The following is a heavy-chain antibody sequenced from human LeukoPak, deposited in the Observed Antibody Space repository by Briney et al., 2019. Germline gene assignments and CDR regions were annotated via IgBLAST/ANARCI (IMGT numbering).Heavy chain of an antibody. D-gene: IGHD1-26*01. J-gene: IGHJ4*02. Sequence: ASVKVSCKASGYTFTGYYMHWVRQAPGQGLEWMGWINLNSGATNYAQKFQGRVTMTRDTSISTAYMELSSLSSDDTAVYYYARDRGSYFRESCDYWGQGTLVTVSS. CDR2: INLNSGAT. CDR1: GYTFTGYY. V-gene: IGHV1-2*02. CDR3: ARDRGSYFRESCDY.